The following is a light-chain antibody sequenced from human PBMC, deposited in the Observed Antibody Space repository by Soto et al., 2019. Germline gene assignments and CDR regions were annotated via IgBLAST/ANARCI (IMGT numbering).Light chain of an antibody. Sequence: QSALTQPPSASGSPGQSVTISCTGTSSDVGGYNYVSWYQQHPGKAPKLMIYEVSKRPSGVPDRFSGSKSGNMASLTVSGLQAEDEADYYCSSYAGSNNPFVFGTGTKVTVL. J-gene: IGLJ1*01. CDR3: SSYAGSNNPFV. CDR1: SSDVGGYNY. V-gene: IGLV2-8*01. CDR2: EVS.